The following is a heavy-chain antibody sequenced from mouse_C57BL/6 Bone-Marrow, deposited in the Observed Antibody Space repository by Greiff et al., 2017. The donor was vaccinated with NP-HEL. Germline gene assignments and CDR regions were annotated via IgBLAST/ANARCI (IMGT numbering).Heavy chain of an antibody. CDR3: ARAYYYGSTGHFDD. V-gene: IGHV1-55*01. J-gene: IGHJ2*01. CDR1: GYTFTSYW. CDR2: IYPGSGST. Sequence: QVQLQQPGAELVKPGASVKMSCKASGYTFTSYWITWVKQRPGQGLEWIGDIYPGSGSTNYNEKFKSKATLTVDTSSSTAYMQLSSLTSEDSAVYYCARAYYYGSTGHFDDWGQGTTLTGSS. D-gene: IGHD1-1*01.